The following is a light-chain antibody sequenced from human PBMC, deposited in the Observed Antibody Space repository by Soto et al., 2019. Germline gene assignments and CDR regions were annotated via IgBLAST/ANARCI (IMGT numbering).Light chain of an antibody. Sequence: EIVMTQSPATLSVSPGERATLSCRASQSVSSNLAWYQQKPGQAPRLLIHGASTRATGIPDRFSGSGSGTEFTLTISSLQSEDFAVYYCQQYNDWPPWTFGQGTKVDIK. V-gene: IGKV3-15*01. J-gene: IGKJ1*01. CDR2: GAS. CDR3: QQYNDWPPWT. CDR1: QSVSSN.